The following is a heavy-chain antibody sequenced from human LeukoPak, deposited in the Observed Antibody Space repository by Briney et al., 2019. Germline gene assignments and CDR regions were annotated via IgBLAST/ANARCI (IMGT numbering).Heavy chain of an antibody. J-gene: IGHJ4*02. D-gene: IGHD3-22*01. Sequence: PGGSLRLSCAASGFTFSSYWMSWVRQAPGKGLEWVANIKQDGSEEYYVDSVKGRFTISRDNAKNSLYLQMNSLRAEDTAVYYCARGRGWLRFGYYDSSGYSDYWGQGTLVTVSS. CDR1: GFTFSSYW. V-gene: IGHV3-7*03. CDR2: IKQDGSEE. CDR3: ARGRGWLRFGYYDSSGYSDY.